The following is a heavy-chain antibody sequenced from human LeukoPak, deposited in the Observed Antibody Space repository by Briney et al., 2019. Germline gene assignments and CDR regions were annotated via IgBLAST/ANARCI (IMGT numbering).Heavy chain of an antibody. CDR3: AREFGMDV. CDR2: INPNSGGT. V-gene: IGHV1-2*06. CDR1: GYIFTDYY. J-gene: IGHJ6*02. Sequence: ASVKVSCKASGYIFTDYYMHWVRQAPGQELGWMGRINPNSGGTNYAQKFQGRVTMTRDTSISTAYMELSRLRSDDTAVYYCAREFGMDVWGQGTTVTVSS.